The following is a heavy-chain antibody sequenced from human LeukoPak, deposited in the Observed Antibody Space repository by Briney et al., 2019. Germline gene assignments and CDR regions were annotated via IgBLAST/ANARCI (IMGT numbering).Heavy chain of an antibody. Sequence: SETLSLTCTVSGGSISSYYWSWIRQPAGKGLEWIGRIYTSGSTNYNPSLKSRVTMSVDTSKNQFSLKLSSVTAADTAVYYCARDLRRSNLHYFDYWGQGTLVTVSS. J-gene: IGHJ4*02. CDR2: IYTSGST. D-gene: IGHD3-3*01. CDR3: ARDLRRSNLHYFDY. CDR1: GGSISSYY. V-gene: IGHV4-4*07.